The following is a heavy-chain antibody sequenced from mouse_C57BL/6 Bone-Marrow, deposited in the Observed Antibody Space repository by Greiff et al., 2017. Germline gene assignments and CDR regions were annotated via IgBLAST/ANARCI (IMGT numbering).Heavy chain of an antibody. CDR1: GFTFSSYT. CDR2: ISGGGGNT. V-gene: IGHV5-9*01. D-gene: IGHD1-1*01. CDR3: SRQVTTVLATKYFDV. J-gene: IGHJ1*03. Sequence: EVKLVESGGGLVKPGGSLKLSCAASGFTFSSYTMSWVRQTPEKRLQWVAAISGGGGNTYYPDSVKGRFTISRDNAKHILYLQMSSLRSEDTALYYCSRQVTTVLATKYFDVWGTGTTVTVSS.